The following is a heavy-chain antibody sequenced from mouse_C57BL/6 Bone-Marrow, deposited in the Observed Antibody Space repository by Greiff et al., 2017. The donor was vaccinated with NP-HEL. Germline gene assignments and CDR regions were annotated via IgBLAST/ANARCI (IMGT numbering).Heavy chain of an antibody. J-gene: IGHJ2*01. CDR1: GFNIKDDY. CDR2: IDPENGDT. V-gene: IGHV14-4*01. CDR3: TTEKVTVDY. Sequence: VQLQQSGAELVRPGASVKLSCTASGFNIKDDYMHWVKQRPEQGLEWIGWIDPENGDTEYASKFQGKATITADTSSNTAYLQLSSLTSEDTAVYYCTTEKVTVDYWGQGTTLTVSS. D-gene: IGHD2-2*01.